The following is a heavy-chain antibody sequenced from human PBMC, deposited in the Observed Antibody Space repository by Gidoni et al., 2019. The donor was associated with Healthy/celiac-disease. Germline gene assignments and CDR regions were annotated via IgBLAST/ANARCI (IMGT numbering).Heavy chain of an antibody. D-gene: IGHD2-15*01. CDR2: INPNSGGT. CDR1: GYTFTGYY. CDR3: ARDVVVVVAAPEGSTYYYYGMDV. Sequence: QVQLVQSGAEVKKPGASVKVSCKASGYTFTGYYMHWVRQAPGQGLEWMGWINPNSGGTNYAQKFQGRVTMTRDTSISTAYMELSRLRSDDTAVYYCARDVVVVVAAPEGSTYYYYGMDVWGQGTTVTVSS. J-gene: IGHJ6*02. V-gene: IGHV1-2*02.